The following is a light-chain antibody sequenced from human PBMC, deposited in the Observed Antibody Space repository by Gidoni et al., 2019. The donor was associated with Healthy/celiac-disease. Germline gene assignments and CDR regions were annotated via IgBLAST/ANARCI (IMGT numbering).Light chain of an antibody. CDR1: QSISSY. J-gene: IGKJ5*01. CDR2: AAS. Sequence: DSQMAQSPSSLSASVGDRVTITCRASQSISSYLNWYQQKPEKCPKLLIYAASSLQNGVTSSCSGSRSGTAFTLTISSLQPEDFATYYCQQSYSTPADTFGQGTRLEIK. CDR3: QQSYSTPADT. V-gene: IGKV1-39*01.